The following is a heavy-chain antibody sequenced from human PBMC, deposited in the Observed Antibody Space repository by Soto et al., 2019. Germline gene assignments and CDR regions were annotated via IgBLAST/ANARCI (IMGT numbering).Heavy chain of an antibody. Sequence: GGSLRLSCAASGFMFSWSGMTWVRQAPGMRLESVAGICGSGRNTYYSDSVKGRFTISRDNAKNSVSLQMNTLRVEDTAVYYCAREDSIIIPAVSDFWGQGTLVTVSS. J-gene: IGHJ4*02. D-gene: IGHD2-2*01. CDR2: ICGSGRNT. CDR1: GFMFSWSG. V-gene: IGHV3-21*01. CDR3: AREDSIIIPAVSDF.